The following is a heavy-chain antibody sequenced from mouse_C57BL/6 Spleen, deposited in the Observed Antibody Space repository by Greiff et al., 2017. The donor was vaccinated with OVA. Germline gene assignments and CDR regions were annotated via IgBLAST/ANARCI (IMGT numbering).Heavy chain of an antibody. CDR2: IDPSDSYT. D-gene: IGHD4-1*01. CDR3: TRSGANWDWFAY. J-gene: IGHJ3*01. CDR1: GYTFTSYW. Sequence: QVQLQQPGAELVMPGASVKLSCKASGYTFTSYWMHWVKQRPGQGLEWIGEIDPSDSYTNYNQKFKGKSTLTVDKSSSTAYMQLSSLTSEDSAVYYCTRSGANWDWFAYWGHGTLVNVSA. V-gene: IGHV1-69*01.